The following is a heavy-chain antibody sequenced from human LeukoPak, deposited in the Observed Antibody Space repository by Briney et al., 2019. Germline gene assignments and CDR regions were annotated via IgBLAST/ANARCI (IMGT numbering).Heavy chain of an antibody. CDR2: INPSGGST. D-gene: IGHD2-15*01. CDR1: GYTFTSYY. Sequence: ASVKVSCKASGYTFTSYYMHWVRQAPGQGLEWMGIINPSGGSTSYAQKFQGRVTMTRDTSTSTVYMELSSLRSEDTAVYYCARLKLLGYCSGGSCPAYYFDYWGQGTLVTVSS. V-gene: IGHV1-46*01. J-gene: IGHJ4*02. CDR3: ARLKLLGYCSGGSCPAYYFDY.